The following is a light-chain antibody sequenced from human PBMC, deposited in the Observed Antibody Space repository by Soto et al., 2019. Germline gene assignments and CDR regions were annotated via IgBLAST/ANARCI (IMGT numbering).Light chain of an antibody. J-gene: IGKJ1*01. Sequence: DIQLTQSPSSLSASIGDRVTITCRASQSISIYLNWYQQKPGKAPRLLIFGASSLHSGVPSRFSGGGSRTDFTLTISSLQAEDFATYYCQQSFSASSWTFGQGTKVDIK. CDR2: GAS. CDR3: QQSFSASSWT. V-gene: IGKV1-39*01. CDR1: QSISIY.